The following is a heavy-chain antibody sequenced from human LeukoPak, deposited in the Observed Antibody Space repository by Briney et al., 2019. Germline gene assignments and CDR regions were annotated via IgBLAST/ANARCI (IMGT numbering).Heavy chain of an antibody. D-gene: IGHD2-21*02. CDR1: GGSISFYY. Sequence: SETLSLTCTVSGGSISFYYWTWIRQPAGKGLEWIGHIYTSGSTNNNPSLTSRVTMSVDTSKNQFSLKLNSVTAADTAVYYCARGWGPAYCGGDCHRHFDYWGQGTLVTVSS. CDR2: IYTSGST. CDR3: ARGWGPAYCGGDCHRHFDY. J-gene: IGHJ4*02. V-gene: IGHV4-4*07.